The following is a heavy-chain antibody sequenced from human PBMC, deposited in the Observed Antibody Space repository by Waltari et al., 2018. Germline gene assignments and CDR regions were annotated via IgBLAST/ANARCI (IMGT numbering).Heavy chain of an antibody. Sequence: QVQLQQWGAGLLKPSETLSLTCAVYGGSFSGYYWSWIRPPPGKGLEWIGEIKHSASTKYTPSLKSRVTISVDTSKTQFSLKLSSVTAADTAVYYCARGRYYGSGSYLMRRYFDLWGRGTLVTVSS. J-gene: IGHJ2*01. D-gene: IGHD3-10*01. CDR2: IKHSAST. CDR1: GGSFSGYY. CDR3: ARGRYYGSGSYLMRRYFDL. V-gene: IGHV4-34*01.